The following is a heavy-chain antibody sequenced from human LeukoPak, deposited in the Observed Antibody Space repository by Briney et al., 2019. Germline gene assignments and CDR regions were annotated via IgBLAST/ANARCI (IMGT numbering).Heavy chain of an antibody. CDR2: IYYSGST. CDR1: GGSIGSRSYY. Sequence: SETLSFTRTVTGGSIGSRSYYWGWIRHPPGKGLELIGSIYYSGSTYYNPSLKSRVTISVDKSKNQFSLKLSSVTVVDTAVYYCATATPFRLDLWGRGTLVTVSS. V-gene: IGHV4-39*07. CDR3: ATATPFRLDL. J-gene: IGHJ2*01.